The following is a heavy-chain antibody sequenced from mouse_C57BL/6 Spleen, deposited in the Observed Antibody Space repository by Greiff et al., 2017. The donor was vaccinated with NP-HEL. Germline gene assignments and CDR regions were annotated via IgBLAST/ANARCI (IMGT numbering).Heavy chain of an antibody. V-gene: IGHV1-69*01. CDR2: IDPSDSYT. J-gene: IGHJ4*01. CDR1: GYTFTSYW. CDR3: ARTGTGAMDY. Sequence: VQLQQPGAELVMPGASVKLSCKASGYTFTSYWMHWVKQRPGQGLEWIGEIDPSDSYTNYNQKFKGKSTLTVDKSSSTAYRQLSSLTSEDSAGYYCARTGTGAMDYWGQGTSVTVSS. D-gene: IGHD4-1*01.